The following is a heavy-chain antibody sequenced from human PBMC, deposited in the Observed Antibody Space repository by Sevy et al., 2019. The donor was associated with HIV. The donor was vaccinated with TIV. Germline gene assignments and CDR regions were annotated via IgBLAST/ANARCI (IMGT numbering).Heavy chain of an antibody. V-gene: IGHV3-21*01. CDR2: ISSSSSYI. CDR3: ARNSDRYCSSTSCYRWFYYGMDV. D-gene: IGHD2-2*01. Sequence: GGSLRLSCAASGFTFSSYSMNWVRQAPGKGLEWVSSISSSSSYIYYADSVKGRFTISRDNAKNSLYLQMNSLRDEDTAVYYCARNSDRYCSSTSCYRWFYYGMDVWGQGTTVTVSS. CDR1: GFTFSSYS. J-gene: IGHJ6*02.